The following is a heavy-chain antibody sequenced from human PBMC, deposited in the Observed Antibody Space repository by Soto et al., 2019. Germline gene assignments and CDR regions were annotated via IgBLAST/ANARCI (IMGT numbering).Heavy chain of an antibody. V-gene: IGHV1-69*02. D-gene: IGHD2-15*01. CDR2: IIPILGIA. J-gene: IGHJ6*03. Sequence: QVQLVQSEAEVKKPGSSVKVSCKASGGTFSSYTISWVRQAPGQGLEWMGRIIPILGIANYAQKFQGRVTITADKSTSTAYMELSSLRSEDTAVYYCARAPPNCSGGSCYSGAGGYYYYMDVWGKGTTVTVSS. CDR1: GGTFSSYT. CDR3: ARAPPNCSGGSCYSGAGGYYYYMDV.